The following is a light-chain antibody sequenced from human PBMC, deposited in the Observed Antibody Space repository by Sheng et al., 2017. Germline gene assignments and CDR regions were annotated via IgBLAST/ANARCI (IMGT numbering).Light chain of an antibody. J-gene: IGKJ4*01. CDR2: GAS. Sequence: EKVMTQSPATLSVSPGERATLSCRASQSVGNKLAWYQQKPGQPPRLLMYGASARATGIPARVQLPVGLGTEFTLTISSLQSEDFAVYYCQQYDKWPLNFGGGTKVEIK. CDR1: QSVGNK. V-gene: IGKV3-15*01. CDR3: QQYDKWPLN.